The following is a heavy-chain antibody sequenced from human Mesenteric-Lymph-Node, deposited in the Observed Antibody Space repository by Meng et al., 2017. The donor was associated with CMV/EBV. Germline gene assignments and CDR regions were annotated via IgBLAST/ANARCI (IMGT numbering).Heavy chain of an antibody. Sequence: GESLKISCAVSGITFSNAWMSWVRQAPGKGLEWISYISSSGTIIYYADSVKGRFTISRDNTKNSLFLQMNSLSAEDTAIYYCARFPGTGDFPDSWGKGTLVTVSS. CDR2: ISSSGTII. CDR3: ARFPGTGDFPDS. J-gene: IGHJ4*02. D-gene: IGHD4-17*01. CDR1: GITFSNAW. V-gene: IGHV3-48*03.